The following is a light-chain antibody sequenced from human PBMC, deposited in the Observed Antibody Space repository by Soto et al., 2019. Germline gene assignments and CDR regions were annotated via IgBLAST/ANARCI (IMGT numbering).Light chain of an antibody. CDR1: QSVDNY. V-gene: IGKV3-20*01. Sequence: EIVMTQSPDTLFVSLGEGATLSCRASQSVDNYLDWYQQKPGQAPRLLIYDASNRATGIPDRFSGSGSGTDFTLTISRVEPEDFAVYHCQQYGSSPTFGQGTKVDIK. CDR2: DAS. J-gene: IGKJ1*01. CDR3: QQYGSSPT.